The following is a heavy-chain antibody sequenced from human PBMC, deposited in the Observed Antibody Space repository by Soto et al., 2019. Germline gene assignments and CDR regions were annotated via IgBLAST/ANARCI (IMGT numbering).Heavy chain of an antibody. CDR3: AREDRDRETGLVPAAIDGMDI. Sequence: QVQLVQSGAEVKKPGSSVKVSCTASGGTFGRYSITWVRQAPGHGLEWMGRIIPIFGIASYAQKFQGRVTITADESTSTAYMELSSLRSDDTAVYYCAREDRDRETGLVPAAIDGMDIWGQGTTVTVSS. V-gene: IGHV1-69*08. J-gene: IGHJ6*02. CDR2: IIPIFGIA. CDR1: GGTFGRYS. D-gene: IGHD2-2*01.